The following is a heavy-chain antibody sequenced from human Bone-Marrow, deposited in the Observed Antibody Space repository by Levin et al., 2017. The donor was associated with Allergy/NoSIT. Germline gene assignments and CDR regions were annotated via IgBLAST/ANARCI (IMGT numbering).Heavy chain of an antibody. CDR1: GFTFSSYW. D-gene: IGHD2-15*01. V-gene: IGHV3-74*03. J-gene: IGHJ3*02. CDR3: ARDHGYCSGGRCDDAFDI. CDR2: INSDGSRT. Sequence: GESLKISCAASGFTFSSYWMHWVRQAPGKGLVWVSRINSDGSRTTYADSVKGRFTISRDNAKNTLYLQMNSLRAEDTAVYYCARDHGYCSGGRCDDAFDIWGQGTMGTVSS.